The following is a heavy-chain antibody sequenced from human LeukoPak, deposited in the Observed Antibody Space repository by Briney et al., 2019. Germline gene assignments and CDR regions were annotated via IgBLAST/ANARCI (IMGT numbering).Heavy chain of an antibody. CDR1: GYTFNNYY. J-gene: IGHJ5*02. Sequence: ASVKVSCKASGYTFNNYYMHWVRQAPGQGLEWMGIINPTGGTTHYAQKFQGRVSMTRDTSTSTVNMELSSLRSEDTAVYYCARDLGRTATTRGWFDPWGQGTLVTVSS. D-gene: IGHD6-25*01. V-gene: IGHV1-46*02. CDR2: INPTGGTT. CDR3: ARDLGRTATTRGWFDP.